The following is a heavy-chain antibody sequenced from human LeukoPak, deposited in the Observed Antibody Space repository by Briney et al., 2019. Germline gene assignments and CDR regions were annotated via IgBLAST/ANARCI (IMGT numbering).Heavy chain of an antibody. CDR3: ARGLHRRCSGGICYQPFDY. V-gene: IGHV3-30*04. Sequence: GGSLRLSCAASGFIFSNYAMHWVRQAPGKGLEWVALISSDGSKIYYADSVKGRFTISRDNSRNTLYLQMNSLRAEDSAVYYCARGLHRRCSGGICYQPFDYWGQGTLVTISS. D-gene: IGHD2-15*01. CDR1: GFIFSNYA. CDR2: ISSDGSKI. J-gene: IGHJ4*02.